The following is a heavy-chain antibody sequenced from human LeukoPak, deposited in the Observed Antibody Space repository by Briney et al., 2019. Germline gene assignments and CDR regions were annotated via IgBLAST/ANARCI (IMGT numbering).Heavy chain of an antibody. Sequence: GGSLRLSCAASGFTFSSYSMNWVRQAPGQGLEWVSAISGRGDITYYTDSVKGRFTISRDTSRSTLYLQMSSLRAEDTAVYYCTKDLAFCGGDCYSGADNWGQGALVTVSS. J-gene: IGHJ4*02. CDR3: TKDLAFCGGDCYSGADN. V-gene: IGHV3-23*01. CDR2: ISGRGDIT. D-gene: IGHD2-21*01. CDR1: GFTFSSYS.